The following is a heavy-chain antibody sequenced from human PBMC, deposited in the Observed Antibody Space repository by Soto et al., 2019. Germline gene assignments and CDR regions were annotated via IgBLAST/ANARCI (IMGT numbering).Heavy chain of an antibody. J-gene: IGHJ6*03. CDR2: IYSGGST. D-gene: IGHD3-10*01. V-gene: IGHV3-53*01. CDR1: GFTVSSNY. Sequence: GGSLRLSCAASGFTVSSNYMSWVRQAPGKGLEWVSVIYSGGSTYYADSVKGRFTISRDNSKNTLYLQMNSLRAEDTAVYYCAKDVYYGSGSYYSPYYYYMDVWGKGTTVTVSS. CDR3: AKDVYYGSGSYYSPYYYYMDV.